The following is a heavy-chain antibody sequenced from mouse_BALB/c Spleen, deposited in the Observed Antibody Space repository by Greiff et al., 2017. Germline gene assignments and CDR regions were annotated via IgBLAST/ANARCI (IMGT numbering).Heavy chain of an antibody. V-gene: IGHV6-6*02. CDR1: GFTFSNYW. Sequence: EVQLQQSGGGLVQPGGSMKLSCVASGFTFSNYWMNWVRQSPEKGLEWVAEIRLKSNNYATHYAESVKGRFTISRDDSKSSVYLQMNNLRAEDTGIYYCTRLRTYFDYWGQGTTLTVSS. CDR3: TRLRTYFDY. CDR2: IRLKSNNYAT. D-gene: IGHD1-1*01. J-gene: IGHJ2*01.